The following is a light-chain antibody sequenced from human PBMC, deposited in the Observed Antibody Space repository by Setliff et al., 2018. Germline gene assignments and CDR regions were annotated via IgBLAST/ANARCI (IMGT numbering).Light chain of an antibody. CDR2: EVT. CDR1: TSDVGTYDF. CDR3: SSYAASYNPYV. Sequence: QSALTQPRSVSGSPGQSVTISCTGTTSDVGTYDFVSWYQEHPGKAPKLMIYEVTKRPSGVPDRFSGSKSGNTASLTVSGLQADDEADYYCSSYAASYNPYVFGTGTKV. J-gene: IGLJ1*01. V-gene: IGLV2-11*01.